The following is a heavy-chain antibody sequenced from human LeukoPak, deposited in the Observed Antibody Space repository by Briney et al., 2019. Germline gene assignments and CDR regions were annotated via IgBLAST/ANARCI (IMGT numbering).Heavy chain of an antibody. J-gene: IGHJ4*02. CDR2: IIPIFGTA. CDR1: GGTFSSYA. CDR3: ARGRYGMGGYFKYYFDY. V-gene: IGHV1-69*13. D-gene: IGHD3-22*01. Sequence: GASVEVSCKASGGTFSSYAISWVRQAPGQGLEWMGGIIPIFGTANYAQKFQGRVTITADESTSTAYMELSSLRPEDTAVYYCARGRYGMGGYFKYYFDYWGQGTLVTVSS.